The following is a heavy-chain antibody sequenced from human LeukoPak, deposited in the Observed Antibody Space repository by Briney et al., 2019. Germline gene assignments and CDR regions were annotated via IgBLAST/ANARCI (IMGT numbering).Heavy chain of an antibody. V-gene: IGHV4-59*08. CDR3: ARHSNTYSYVLDY. CDR1: GGSINSYY. D-gene: IGHD5-18*01. Sequence: SETLSLTCTVSGGSINSYYWSWVRQPPGKGLEWIGFIHDSGTTRYNPSLKSRVTVSVDTSRNQFSLKLTSVTAADTAVYYCARHSNTYSYVLDYWGQGALVTVSS. J-gene: IGHJ4*02. CDR2: IHDSGTT.